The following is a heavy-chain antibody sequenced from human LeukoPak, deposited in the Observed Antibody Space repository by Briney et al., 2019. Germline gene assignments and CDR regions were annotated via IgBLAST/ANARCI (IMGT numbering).Heavy chain of an antibody. CDR1: GFTFSSYA. CDR2: ISDSGTHI. D-gene: IGHD5-24*01. CDR3: AKDRDGYNLDY. Sequence: PGGSLRLSCAASGFTFSSYAMSWVRQAPGEGLEWVSSISDSGTHIYYADSVKGRFTISRDNSKNTVYLQMNSLRAEDTAVYYCAKDRDGYNLDYWGQGTLVSVSS. V-gene: IGHV3-23*01. J-gene: IGHJ4*02.